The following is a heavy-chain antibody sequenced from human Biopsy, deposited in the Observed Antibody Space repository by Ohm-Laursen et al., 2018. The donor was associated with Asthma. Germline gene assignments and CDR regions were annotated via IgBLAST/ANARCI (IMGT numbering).Heavy chain of an antibody. J-gene: IGHJ4*02. D-gene: IGHD2-21*02. V-gene: IGHV4-30-2*06. CDR1: GDSIDSGDYS. CDR3: ARGWNCGGDCYSLDS. CDR2: IYRNGDT. Sequence: TLSLTWTVSGDSIDSGDYSWTWIRQSPGVGLEWIGYIYRNGDTYYNPTLKNRVTISIDRSKNQFSLRLRPVTAADTAVYYCARGWNCGGDCYSLDSWGQGTLVTVSS.